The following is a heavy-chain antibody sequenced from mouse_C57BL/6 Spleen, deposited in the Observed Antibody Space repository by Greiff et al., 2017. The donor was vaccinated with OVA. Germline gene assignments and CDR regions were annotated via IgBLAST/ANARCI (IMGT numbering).Heavy chain of an antibody. CDR3: ARSDGKYGGYFDV. J-gene: IGHJ1*03. CDR1: GYTFTSYW. V-gene: IGHV1-7*01. Sequence: VQLQQSGAELAKPGASVKLSCKASGYTFTSYWMHWVKQRPGQGLEWIGYINPSSGYTKYNQKFKDKATLTADKSSSTAYMQLSSLTCEDSAVYYCARSDGKYGGYFDVWGTGTTVTVSS. D-gene: IGHD2-1*01. CDR2: INPSSGYT.